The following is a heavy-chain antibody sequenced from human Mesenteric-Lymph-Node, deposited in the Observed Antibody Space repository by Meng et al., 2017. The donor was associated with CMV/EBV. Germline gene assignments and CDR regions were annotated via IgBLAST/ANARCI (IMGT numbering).Heavy chain of an antibody. CDR2: ISSSSSYI. CDR1: GFTFNTYT. CDR3: ARDSGSYVTNYYGMDV. V-gene: IGHV3-21*01. Sequence: GESLKISCAASGFTFNTYTMNWVRQAPGKGLEWVSSISSSSSYIYYADSVKGRFTISRDNAKNSLYLQMNSLRAEDTAVYYCARDSGSYVTNYYGMDVWGQGTTVTVSS. D-gene: IGHD1-26*01. J-gene: IGHJ6*02.